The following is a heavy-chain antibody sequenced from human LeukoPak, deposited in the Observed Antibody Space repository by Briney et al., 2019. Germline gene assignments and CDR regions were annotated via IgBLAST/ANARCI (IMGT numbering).Heavy chain of an antibody. Sequence: GESLKISCKGSGYSFTSYWIGWVRQMPGKGLEWMGIIYPGDSDTRYSPSFQGQVTISADKSISTAYLQWSSLKASDTAMYYCARPPPCSGGSCYIDYWGQGTLVTVSS. V-gene: IGHV5-51*01. CDR3: ARPPPCSGGSCYIDY. J-gene: IGHJ4*02. CDR1: GYSFTSYW. CDR2: IYPGDSDT. D-gene: IGHD2-15*01.